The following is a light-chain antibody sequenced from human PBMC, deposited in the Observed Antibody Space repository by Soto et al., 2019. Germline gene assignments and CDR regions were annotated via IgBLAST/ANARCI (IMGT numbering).Light chain of an antibody. J-gene: IGLJ3*02. CDR2: DTN. CDR1: TGAVTSGHF. CDR3: LLSYSGARV. V-gene: IGLV7-46*01. Sequence: QAVVTQEPSLTVSPGGTVTLTCGSSTGAVTSGHFPYWFQQKPCQAPRTLIYDTNNKYSWTPARFSGSLLGGKAALTLSGAQPEDEAQYYCLLSYSGARVFGGGTQLTVL.